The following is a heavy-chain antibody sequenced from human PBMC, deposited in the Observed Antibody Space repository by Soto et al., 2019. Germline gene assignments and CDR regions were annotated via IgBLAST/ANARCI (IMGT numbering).Heavy chain of an antibody. CDR3: ARDTPLFSFGYQRGNYFDY. D-gene: IGHD3-22*01. V-gene: IGHV3-23*01. Sequence: GGSLRLSCAASGFTFSTYTMNWVRQAPGKGLEWVSAIIGSGGRTNYADSVKGRFSISRDTSRNTLYLQMSSLRVEDTAVYYCARDTPLFSFGYQRGNYFDYWGQGALVTVSS. J-gene: IGHJ4*02. CDR2: IIGSGGRT. CDR1: GFTFSTYT.